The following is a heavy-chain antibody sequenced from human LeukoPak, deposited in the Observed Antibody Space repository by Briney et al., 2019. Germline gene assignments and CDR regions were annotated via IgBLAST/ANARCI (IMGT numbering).Heavy chain of an antibody. CDR3: ARVARFLEWLPSFDY. J-gene: IGHJ4*02. D-gene: IGHD3-3*01. CDR1: GYTFTGYY. V-gene: IGHV1-2*02. Sequence: ASVKVSCKATGYTFTGYYMHWARQGPGQGLEWMGWINPNSGGTNYAQKFQGRVTMTRDTSISTAYMELSRLRSDDTAVYYCARVARFLEWLPSFDYWGQGTLVTVSS. CDR2: INPNSGGT.